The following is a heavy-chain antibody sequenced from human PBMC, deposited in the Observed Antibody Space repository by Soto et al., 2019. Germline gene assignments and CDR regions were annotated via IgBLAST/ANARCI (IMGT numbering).Heavy chain of an antibody. D-gene: IGHD3-9*01. CDR1: GFTFSSYG. CDR3: ARDRLRYFETIDY. CDR2: IWYDGSNK. V-gene: IGHV3-33*01. Sequence: PGGSLRLSCAASGFTFSSYGMHWVRQAPGKGLEWVAVIWYDGSNKYYADSAKGRFTISRDNSKNTLYLQMNSLRAEDTAVYYCARDRLRYFETIDYWGQGTLVTVSS. J-gene: IGHJ4*02.